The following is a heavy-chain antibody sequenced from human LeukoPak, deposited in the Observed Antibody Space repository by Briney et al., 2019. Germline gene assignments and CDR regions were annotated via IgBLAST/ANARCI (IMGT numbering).Heavy chain of an antibody. V-gene: IGHV3-30*18. D-gene: IGHD6-13*01. J-gene: IGHJ4*02. Sequence: QPGRSLRLSCAASGFTFSSYGMHWVRQVPGKGLEWVAVISYDGSNKYYADSVKGRFTISRDNSKNTLYLQMNSLRAEDTAVYYCAKTGQLEYFDYWGQGTLVTVSS. CDR3: AKTGQLEYFDY. CDR1: GFTFSSYG. CDR2: ISYDGSNK.